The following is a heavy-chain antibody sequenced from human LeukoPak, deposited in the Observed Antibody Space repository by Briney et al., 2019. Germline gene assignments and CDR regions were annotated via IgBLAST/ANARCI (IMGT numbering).Heavy chain of an antibody. CDR3: AKGLAGATDDAFDI. D-gene: IGHD1-26*01. CDR1: GFTFDAYA. CDR2: ISGNSDSI. Sequence: GGSLRLSCAASGFTFDAYAMHWVRHAPGKGLEWVSGISGNSDSIDYADSVKGRFTISRDNAKNTLYLQMNSLRAEDTALYYWAKGLAGATDDAFDIWGQGTMVTVSS. V-gene: IGHV3-9*01. J-gene: IGHJ3*02.